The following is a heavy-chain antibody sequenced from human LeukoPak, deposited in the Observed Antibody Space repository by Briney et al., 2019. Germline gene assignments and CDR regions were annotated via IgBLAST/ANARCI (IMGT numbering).Heavy chain of an antibody. V-gene: IGHV4-4*07. CDR3: ARDSSSWYNYYYYMDV. Sequence: SETLSLTCAVYGGSFSGYYWSWIRQPAGKGLEWIGRIYTSGSTNYNPSLKSRVTISVDTSKNQFSLKLSSVTAADTAVYYCARDSSSWYNYYYYMDVWGKGTTVTISS. CDR1: GGSFSGYY. J-gene: IGHJ6*03. D-gene: IGHD6-13*01. CDR2: IYTSGST.